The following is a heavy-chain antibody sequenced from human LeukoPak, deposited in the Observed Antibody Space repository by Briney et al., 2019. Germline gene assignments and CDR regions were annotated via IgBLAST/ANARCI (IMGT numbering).Heavy chain of an antibody. J-gene: IGHJ5*02. CDR1: GGFISSSSYF. D-gene: IGHD3-22*01. V-gene: IGHV4-39*07. CDR2: IYYSGST. Sequence: KPSETLSLTCTVSGGFISSSSYFWGWIRQPPGKGLEWIGSIYYSGSTSYNTSLKSRVTISVDTPKNQFSLKLSSVTAADTAVYYCARDLHEPMIDNNWFDPWGQGTLVTVSS. CDR3: ARDLHEPMIDNNWFDP.